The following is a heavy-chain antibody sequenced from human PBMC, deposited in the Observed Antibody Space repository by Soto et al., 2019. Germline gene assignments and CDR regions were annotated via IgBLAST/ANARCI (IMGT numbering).Heavy chain of an antibody. CDR3: VRTSSY. J-gene: IGHJ4*02. Sequence: PGGSLSLSCVASGITFGSRAMSWVRQVPGEGLEWVSSITDTGGDTKYADSVKGRFTISRDNSKNTVFLQMNSLRAEDTAVYYCVRTSSYWGQGTRVTVSS. D-gene: IGHD2-2*01. V-gene: IGHV3-23*01. CDR1: GITFGSRA. CDR2: ITDTGGDT.